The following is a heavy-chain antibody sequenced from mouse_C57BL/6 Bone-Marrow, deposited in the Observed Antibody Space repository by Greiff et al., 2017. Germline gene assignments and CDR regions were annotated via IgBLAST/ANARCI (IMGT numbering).Heavy chain of an antibody. CDR3: AGNWAWFAY. D-gene: IGHD4-1*01. CDR1: GFTFSSYT. J-gene: IGHJ3*01. V-gene: IGHV5-9*04. Sequence: EVKVVESGGGLVKPGGSLKLSCAASGFTFSSYTMSWVRQTPEKRLEWVATISGGGGNTYYPDSVKGRFTISRDNAKNTLYLQMSSLRSEDTAMYYCAGNWAWFAYWGQGTLVTVSA. CDR2: ISGGGGNT.